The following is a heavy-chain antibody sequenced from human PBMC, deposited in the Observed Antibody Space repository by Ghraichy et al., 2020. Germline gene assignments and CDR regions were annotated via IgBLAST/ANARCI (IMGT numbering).Heavy chain of an antibody. CDR3: ARTDYGITHISYYGIDV. J-gene: IGHJ6*02. V-gene: IGHV4-34*01. D-gene: IGHD4-17*01. CDR1: GASFSVYY. Sequence: SETLSLTCAVTGASFSVYYWTWIRQSPGKGLEWIGEASDRGSSNYNPTLKSRVTISVDPTNNQFSLTLTSVTAADTGVYYCARTDYGITHISYYGIDVWGQGTTVTVSS. CDR2: ASDRGSS.